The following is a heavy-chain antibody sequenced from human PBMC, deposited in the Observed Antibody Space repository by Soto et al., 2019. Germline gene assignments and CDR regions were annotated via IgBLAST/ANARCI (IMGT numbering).Heavy chain of an antibody. CDR2: MNPESRNT. J-gene: IGHJ4*02. Sequence: QVQLVQSGAEVKEPGASVRVSCKASGYTFTSYDINWVRQATGQGLEWMGWMNPESRNTGYAQKFQGRVTMTRDTSISTAYMELTSLRPEDTAVYYCARFVRHQLPTIDFWGQRTLVTVSS. V-gene: IGHV1-8*01. CDR1: GYTFTSYD. D-gene: IGHD2-2*01. CDR3: ARFVRHQLPTIDF.